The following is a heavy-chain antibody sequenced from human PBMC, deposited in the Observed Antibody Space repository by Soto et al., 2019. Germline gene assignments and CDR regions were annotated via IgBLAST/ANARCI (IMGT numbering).Heavy chain of an antibody. D-gene: IGHD3-10*01. CDR1: GGTFNTYA. J-gene: IGHJ4*02. V-gene: IGHV1-69*19. CDR3: TREVQVRTPAFVY. Sequence: QVQLVQSGAEMKKPGSSVKVSCQSSGGTFNTYAMNWVRQAPGQGPEWMGDISPMFGAANYAPKFQGRVTITADESTGTSYMQLSSLTSEEPAIYFCTREVQVRTPAFVYWGQGTLVTVSS. CDR2: ISPMFGAA.